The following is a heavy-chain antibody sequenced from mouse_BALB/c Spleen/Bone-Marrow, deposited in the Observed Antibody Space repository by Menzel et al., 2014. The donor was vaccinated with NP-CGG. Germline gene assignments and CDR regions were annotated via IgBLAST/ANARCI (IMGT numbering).Heavy chain of an antibody. V-gene: IGHV1-87*01. CDR3: ARGNYEGAMDY. Sequence: VQLVESGAELARPGASVKLSCKASGYTFTGYWMQWVKQRPGQGLEWIGAIYPGDGDTRYTQKFKGKATLTAEKSSSTAYMQLSSLASEDSAAYYCARGNYEGAMDYWGQGTAVTVSS. D-gene: IGHD2-4*01. J-gene: IGHJ4*01. CDR2: IYPGDGDT. CDR1: GYTFTGYW.